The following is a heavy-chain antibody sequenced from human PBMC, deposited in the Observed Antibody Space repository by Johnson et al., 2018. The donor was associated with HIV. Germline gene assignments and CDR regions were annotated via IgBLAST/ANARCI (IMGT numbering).Heavy chain of an antibody. CDR2: MSYDGSEK. CDR3: AKDGRVGATLMSTGDDAFDI. J-gene: IGHJ3*02. V-gene: IGHV3-30*18. CDR1: GFTLSSYV. Sequence: QMLLVESGGGVVQPGRSLRLSCAVSGFTLSSYVMHWVRQAPGKGLGWVAVMSYDGSEKYYVDSVKGRFTISRDNSKNTLYLQMNSLRAEDTAVYYCAKDGRVGATLMSTGDDAFDIWGQGTMVTVSS. D-gene: IGHD1-26*01.